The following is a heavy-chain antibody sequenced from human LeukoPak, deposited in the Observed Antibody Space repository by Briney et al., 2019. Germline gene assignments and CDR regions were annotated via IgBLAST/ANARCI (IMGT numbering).Heavy chain of an antibody. CDR3: ARLVVISTTSEYFQE. CDR2: INPNSGGT. V-gene: IGHV1-2*02. D-gene: IGHD3-22*01. J-gene: IGHJ1*01. CDR1: GYTFTGYY. Sequence: ASVKVSCKASGYTFTGYYMHWVRQAPGQGLEWMGWINPNSGGTNYAQKFQGRVTMTRDTSSTTAYMELSRPRSDDTAVYYCARLVVISTTSEYFQEWGQGTLVIVSS.